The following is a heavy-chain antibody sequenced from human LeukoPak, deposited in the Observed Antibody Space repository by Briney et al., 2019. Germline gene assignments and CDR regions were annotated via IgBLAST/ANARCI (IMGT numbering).Heavy chain of an antibody. J-gene: IGHJ4*02. D-gene: IGHD1-1*01. CDR1: GGSISSSNW. V-gene: IGHV4-4*02. CDR2: IYHSGST. Sequence: SETLSLTCAVSGGSISSSNWWSWVRPPPGKGLEWIGEIYHSGSTDYNPSLKSRVTISVDKSKNQFSLKLSSVTAADTAVYYCARVGDWNDLVYWGQGTLVTVSS. CDR3: ARVGDWNDLVY.